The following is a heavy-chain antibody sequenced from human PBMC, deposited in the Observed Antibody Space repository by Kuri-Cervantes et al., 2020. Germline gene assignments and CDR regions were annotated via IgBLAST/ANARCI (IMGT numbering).Heavy chain of an antibody. CDR2: ISSSSSTI. CDR1: GFTFSSYS. D-gene: IGHD4-17*01. J-gene: IGHJ6*02. Sequence: GESLKISCAASGFTFSSYSMNWVRQAPGKGLEWVSYISSSSSTIYYADSVKGRFTISRDNAKNSLYLQMNSLRDEDTAVYYCARDGATVTTTYYYGMDVWGQGTTVTVSS. V-gene: IGHV3-48*02. CDR3: ARDGATVTTTYYYGMDV.